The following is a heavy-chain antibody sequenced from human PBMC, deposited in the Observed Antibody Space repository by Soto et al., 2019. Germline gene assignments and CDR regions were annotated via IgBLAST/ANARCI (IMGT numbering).Heavy chain of an antibody. CDR3: ARHGSVDDHITAFNY. V-gene: IGHV2-26*01. CDR2: IFSHDAK. CDR1: GFSLSNDEMG. D-gene: IGHD2-21*02. J-gene: IGHJ4*02. Sequence: QVPLKESGPVLLKPPETLTLTCTVSGFSLSNDEMGVRWIRQPPGKAPEWLAHIFSHDAKSYSTSLRSRLPMSKATSRLQVVPTTTKMYPAETATYYCARHGSVDDHITAFNYGGQGIWATGPS.